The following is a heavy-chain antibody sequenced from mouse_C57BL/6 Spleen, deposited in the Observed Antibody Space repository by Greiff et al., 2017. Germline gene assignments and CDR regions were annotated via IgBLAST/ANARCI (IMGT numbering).Heavy chain of an antibody. Sequence: EVKLMESGGCLVKPGGSLKLSCAVSGFTFSDYGMHWVRQAPEKGLEWVAYISSGSSTIYYADTVKGRFTISRDNAKNTLFLQMTSLRSEDTAMYYCARPYYDYDRAWFACWGQGTLVTVSA. D-gene: IGHD2-4*01. V-gene: IGHV5-17*01. CDR1: GFTFSDYG. CDR2: ISSGSSTI. J-gene: IGHJ3*01. CDR3: ARPYYDYDRAWFAC.